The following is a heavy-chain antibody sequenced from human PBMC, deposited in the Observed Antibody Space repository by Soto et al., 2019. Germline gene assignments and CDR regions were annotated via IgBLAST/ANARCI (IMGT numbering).Heavy chain of an antibody. Sequence: QVQLVQSGAEVKKPGASVKVSCKASGYTFTSYDINWVRQATGQGLEWMGWMNPNSGNTGYAQKFQGRVNMTRNTSISTAYMELSSLRSEDTAVYYCARAPCSGGSCYSVNYYYGMDVWGQGTTVTVSS. CDR2: MNPNSGNT. CDR3: ARAPCSGGSCYSVNYYYGMDV. J-gene: IGHJ6*02. CDR1: GYTFTSYD. V-gene: IGHV1-8*01. D-gene: IGHD2-15*01.